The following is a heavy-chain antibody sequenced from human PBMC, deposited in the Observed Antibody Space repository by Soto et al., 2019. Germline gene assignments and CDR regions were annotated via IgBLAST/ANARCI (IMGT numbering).Heavy chain of an antibody. J-gene: IGHJ4*02. CDR3: AKAEGGIAVAVVY. CDR2: ISSNGGST. CDR1: GFTFSSYA. V-gene: IGHV3-64*04. Sequence: PGGSLRLSCSASGFTFSSYAMHWVRQAPGKGLEYVSAISSNGGSTYYADSVKGRFTISRDNSKNTLYLQMNSLRAEDTAVYYCAKAEGGIAVAVVYWGQGTLVTVSS. D-gene: IGHD6-19*01.